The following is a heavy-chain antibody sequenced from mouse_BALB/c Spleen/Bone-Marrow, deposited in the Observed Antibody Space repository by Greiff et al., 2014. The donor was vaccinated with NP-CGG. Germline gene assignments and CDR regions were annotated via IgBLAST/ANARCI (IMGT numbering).Heavy chain of an antibody. D-gene: IGHD2-3*01. CDR3: ARRGYDNSYWYFGV. CDR2: ISTGGSQT. J-gene: IGHJ1*01. CDR1: VFTFSSYG. V-gene: IGHV5-6*01. Sequence: EVQLVESGGDLVKPGGSLKLSCAASVFTFSSYGMSWVRQTPDKRLEWVATISTGGSQTYYTDSVKGRFTISRDNAKNTLYLQMSSLKSEDSAIYYCARRGYDNSYWYFGVWGAGTTVTVSS.